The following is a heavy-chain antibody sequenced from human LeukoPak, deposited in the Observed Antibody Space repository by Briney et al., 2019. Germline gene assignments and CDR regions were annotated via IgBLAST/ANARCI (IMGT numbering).Heavy chain of an antibody. Sequence: SETLSLTCAVSGGSISSSNWWSWVRQPPGKGLEWIGEIYHSGSTNYNPSLKSRVTISVDKSKNQFSLKLSSVTAADTAVYYCARREYYYDSSGYYKYWGQGTLVTVSS. CDR3: ARREYYYDSSGYYKY. CDR2: IYHSGST. V-gene: IGHV4-4*02. D-gene: IGHD3-22*01. CDR1: GGSISSSNW. J-gene: IGHJ4*02.